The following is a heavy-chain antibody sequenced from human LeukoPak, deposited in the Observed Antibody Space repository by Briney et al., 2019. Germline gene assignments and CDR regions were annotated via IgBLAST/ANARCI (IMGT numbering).Heavy chain of an antibody. CDR3: TTDMNYYYFDY. Sequence: GGSLRLTCAASGFTFSNAWMSWVRQAPGKGLEWVGRIKSKTDGGTTDYAAPVKGRFTISRDDSKNTLYLQMNSLKTEDTAVYYCTTDMNYYYFDYWGQGTLVTVSS. J-gene: IGHJ4*02. D-gene: IGHD3-10*01. CDR1: GFTFSNAW. V-gene: IGHV3-15*01. CDR2: IKSKTDGGTT.